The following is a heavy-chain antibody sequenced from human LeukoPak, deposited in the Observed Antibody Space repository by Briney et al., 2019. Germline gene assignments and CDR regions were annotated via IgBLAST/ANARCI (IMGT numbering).Heavy chain of an antibody. D-gene: IGHD5-18*01. CDR2: INHSGST. J-gene: IGHJ4*02. CDR1: GGSFSGYY. CDR3: ARARTSARGYSYGYPFDY. V-gene: IGHV4-34*01. Sequence: SETLSLTCAVYGGSFSGYYWSWIRQPPGKGLEWIGEINHSGSTNYNPSLKSRVTISVGTSKNQFSLKLSSVTAADTAVYYCARARTSARGYSYGYPFDYWGQGTLVTVSS.